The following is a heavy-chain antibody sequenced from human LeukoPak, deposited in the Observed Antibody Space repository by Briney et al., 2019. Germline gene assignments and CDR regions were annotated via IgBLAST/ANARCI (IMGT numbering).Heavy chain of an antibody. CDR1: GGSISGSSFY. J-gene: IGHJ4*02. V-gene: IGHV4-39*02. CDR3: ARERRPTYYDFWSGYYI. Sequence: SETLSLTCTVSGGSISGSSFYWGWIRQPPGKGLEWIGEINHSGSTNYNPSLKSRVTISVDTSKNQFSLKLSSVTAADTAVYYCARERRPTYYDFWSGYYIWGQGTLVTVSS. D-gene: IGHD3-3*01. CDR2: INHSGST.